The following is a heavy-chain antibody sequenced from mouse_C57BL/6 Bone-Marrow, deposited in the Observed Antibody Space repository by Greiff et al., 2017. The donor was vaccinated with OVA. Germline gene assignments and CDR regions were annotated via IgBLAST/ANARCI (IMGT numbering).Heavy chain of an antibody. Sequence: VQLQQSGTVLARPGASVKMSCKTSGYTFTSYWMHWVKQRPGQGLEWVGAIYPGNSDTSYNQKFKGKAKLPAVTSASTAYMELSSLTKEDSAVYYCARRYESFYYAMDYWGQGTSVTVSS. CDR3: ARRYESFYYAMDY. CDR1: GYTFTSYW. V-gene: IGHV1-5*01. CDR2: IYPGNSDT. J-gene: IGHJ4*01. D-gene: IGHD2-3*01.